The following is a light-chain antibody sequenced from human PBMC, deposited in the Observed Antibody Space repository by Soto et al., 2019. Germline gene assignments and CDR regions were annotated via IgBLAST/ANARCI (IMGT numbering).Light chain of an antibody. CDR2: DAS. CDR1: QSISEW. CDR3: QQYDSYSPLT. V-gene: IGKV1-5*01. J-gene: IGKJ4*01. Sequence: DIQMTQSPSTLSASVGDRVTMTCRASQSISEWLAWYQQKPGTAPKLLIYDASNLESGVPSRFSGSGSGTEFTLTIRSLQPDDFATYYCQQYDSYSPLTFGGGTKVDIK.